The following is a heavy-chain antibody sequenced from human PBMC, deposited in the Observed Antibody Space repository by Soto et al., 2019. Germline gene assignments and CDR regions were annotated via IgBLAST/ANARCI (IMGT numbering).Heavy chain of an antibody. D-gene: IGHD6-19*01. CDR3: ARKGSGWSGSRYFDY. Sequence: QVQLQQWGAGLLKPSETLSLTCAVYGGSFSGYYWSWIRQPPGKGLEWIGEINHSGSTNYNPSLKSRVTISVDTSKNQFSLKLSSVTAADTAVYYCARKGSGWSGSRYFDYWGQGTLVTVSP. CDR1: GGSFSGYY. V-gene: IGHV4-34*01. CDR2: INHSGST. J-gene: IGHJ4*02.